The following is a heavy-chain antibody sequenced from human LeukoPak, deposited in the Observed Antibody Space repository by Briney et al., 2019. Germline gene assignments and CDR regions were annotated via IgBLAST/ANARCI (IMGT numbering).Heavy chain of an antibody. CDR1: GFTFSSYA. Sequence: GGSLRLSCAASGFTFSSYAMHWVRQAPGKGLEYVSAISSNGGSTYYANSVKGRFTISRDNSKNTPYLQMGSLRAEDMAVYYCARGTTYCGGDCYSRSDYFDYWGQGTLVTVSS. D-gene: IGHD2-21*02. J-gene: IGHJ4*02. CDR3: ARGTTYCGGDCYSRSDYFDY. V-gene: IGHV3-64*01. CDR2: ISSNGGST.